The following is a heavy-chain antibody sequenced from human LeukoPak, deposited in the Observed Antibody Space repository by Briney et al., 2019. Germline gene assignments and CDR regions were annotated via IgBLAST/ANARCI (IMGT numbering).Heavy chain of an antibody. D-gene: IGHD5-18*01. CDR1: GFTVSSNY. J-gene: IGHJ4*02. V-gene: IGHV3-53*05. Sequence: GGPLRLSCAASGFTVSSNYMSWVRQAPGKGLEWVSVIYSDGNTYYADSVQGRFTISRDNSKNTLYLQMNSLRAEDTAVYYCAKDSRGYSYGFEGVFDYWGQGTLVTVSS. CDR3: AKDSRGYSYGFEGVFDY. CDR2: IYSDGNT.